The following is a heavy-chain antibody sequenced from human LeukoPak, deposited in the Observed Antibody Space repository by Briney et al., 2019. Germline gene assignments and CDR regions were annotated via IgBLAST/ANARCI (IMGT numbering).Heavy chain of an antibody. Sequence: GGSLRLSWAASGFTFNSYSMNWVRQAAGKGLEWVSSISTSSSYRHYADSVKGRFTISRDNAKNSLYLQMNSLRAEDTAVYYCACTYYYGSGSYYFGALDIWGQGTKVTVSS. V-gene: IGHV3-21*01. CDR3: ACTYYYGSGSYYFGALDI. CDR2: ISTSSSYR. CDR1: GFTFNSYS. D-gene: IGHD3-10*01. J-gene: IGHJ3*02.